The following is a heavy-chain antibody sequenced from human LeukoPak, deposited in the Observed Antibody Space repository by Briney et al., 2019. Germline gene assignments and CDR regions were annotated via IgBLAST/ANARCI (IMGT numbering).Heavy chain of an antibody. V-gene: IGHV1-2*02. CDR2: INPDSGVT. Sequence: ASVKVSCRASGYPFTGYYIHWVRQAPGQGLEWMGWINPDSGVTDHSQQSQGRVTMTRDTSINTAYMEVSSLRFDDTALYYCARHVGATRDLDPWGQGTLVTVSS. CDR1: GYPFTGYY. J-gene: IGHJ5*02. D-gene: IGHD1-26*01. CDR3: ARHVGATRDLDP.